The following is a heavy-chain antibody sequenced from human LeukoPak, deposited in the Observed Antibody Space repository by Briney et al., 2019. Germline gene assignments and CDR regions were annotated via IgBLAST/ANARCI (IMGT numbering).Heavy chain of an antibody. CDR2: ISSSSSYI. V-gene: IGHV3-21*01. CDR3: ARAHIAAACLLRWFDP. Sequence: GGSLRLSCAASGLTFSSYSMNWVRQAPGKGLEWVSSISSSSSYIYYADSVKGRFTISRDNAKNSLYLQMNSLRAEDTAVYYCARAHIAAACLLRWFDPWGQGALVTVSS. J-gene: IGHJ5*02. CDR1: GLTFSSYS. D-gene: IGHD6-13*01.